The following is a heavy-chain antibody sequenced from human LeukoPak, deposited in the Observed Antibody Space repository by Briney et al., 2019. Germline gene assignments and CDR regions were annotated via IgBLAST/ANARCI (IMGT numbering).Heavy chain of an antibody. CDR1: GYTFTSCA. Sequence: ASVKVSCKASGYTFTSCAMHWVRQAPGQRLEWMGWINAGNGNTKYSQKFQGRVTITRDTSASTAYMELSSLRSEDTAVYYCARDPFLRLEYSSYDYWGQGTLVTVSS. CDR3: ARDPFLRLEYSSYDY. D-gene: IGHD5-18*01. J-gene: IGHJ4*02. CDR2: INAGNGNT. V-gene: IGHV1-3*01.